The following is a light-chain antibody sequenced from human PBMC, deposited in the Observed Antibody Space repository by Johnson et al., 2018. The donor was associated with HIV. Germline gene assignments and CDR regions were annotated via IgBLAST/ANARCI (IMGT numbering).Light chain of an antibody. CDR1: SSNIGNNY. Sequence: QSVLTQPPSVSAAPGQKVTISCSGSSSNIGNNYVSWYQQIPGTAPKLLIYDHNKRPTGIPDRFSGSQSGPSATLGITGLQTGDDAVYYCGTWASSLRSGFFGTGTKVTVL. J-gene: IGLJ1*01. CDR3: GTWASSLRSGF. V-gene: IGLV1-51*01. CDR2: DHN.